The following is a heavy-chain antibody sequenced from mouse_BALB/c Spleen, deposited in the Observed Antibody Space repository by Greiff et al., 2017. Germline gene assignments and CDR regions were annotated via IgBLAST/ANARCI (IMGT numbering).Heavy chain of an antibody. Sequence: EVMLVESGGGLVQPGGSLNLSCAASGFDFSRYWMSWARQAPGKGQEWIGEINPGSSTINYTPSLKDKFIISRDNAKNTLYLQMSKVRSEDTALYYCARLGYADAMDYWGQGTSVTVSS. V-gene: IGHV4-2*02. D-gene: IGHD3-2*02. CDR2: INPGSSTI. J-gene: IGHJ4*01. CDR1: GFDFSRYW. CDR3: ARLGYADAMDY.